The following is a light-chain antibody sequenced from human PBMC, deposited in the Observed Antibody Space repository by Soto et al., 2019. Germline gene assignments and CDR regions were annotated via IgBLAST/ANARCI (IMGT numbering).Light chain of an antibody. Sequence: ILLTQSPATLSISPADIATLSFSTSQSVSSNSLAWYQQKPGQAPRLVVYGASTRATGIPARFSGSGSGTDFSLTISSLQSEDCGVYYCQQYEKWPPVTFGQGTRLEIK. J-gene: IGKJ5*01. CDR2: GAS. CDR1: QSVSSN. CDR3: QQYEKWPPVT. V-gene: IGKV3-15*01.